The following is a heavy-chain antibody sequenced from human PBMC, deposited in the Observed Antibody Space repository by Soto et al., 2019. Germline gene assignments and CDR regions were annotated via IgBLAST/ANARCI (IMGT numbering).Heavy chain of an antibody. Sequence: QVQLVESGGGVVQPGRSLRLSCAASGFTFSSYGMHWVRQAPGKGLEWVAVISYDGSNKYYADSVKGRFTISRDNSKNTLYLQMNSLRAEDTAVYYCAKEGWELYWFDPWGQGTLVTVSS. D-gene: IGHD1-26*01. J-gene: IGHJ5*02. CDR2: ISYDGSNK. V-gene: IGHV3-30*18. CDR3: AKEGWELYWFDP. CDR1: GFTFSSYG.